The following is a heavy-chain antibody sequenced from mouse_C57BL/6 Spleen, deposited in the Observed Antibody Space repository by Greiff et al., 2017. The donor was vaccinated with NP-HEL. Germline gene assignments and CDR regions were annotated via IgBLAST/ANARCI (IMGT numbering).Heavy chain of an antibody. J-gene: IGHJ3*01. D-gene: IGHD3-2*01. CDR3: ARKRLETADFAY. Sequence: QVQLKESGPELVKPGASVKISCKASGYAFSSSWMNWVKQRPGKGLEWIGRIYPGDGDTNYNGKFKGKATLTADKSSSTAYMQLSSLTSEDSAVYFWARKRLETADFAYWGQGTLVTVSA. CDR1: GYAFSSSW. V-gene: IGHV1-82*01. CDR2: IYPGDGDT.